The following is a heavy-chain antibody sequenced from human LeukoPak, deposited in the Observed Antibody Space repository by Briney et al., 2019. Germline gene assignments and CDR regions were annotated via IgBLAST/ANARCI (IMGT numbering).Heavy chain of an antibody. V-gene: IGHV4-34*01. J-gene: IGHJ5*02. CDR2: INHSGST. Sequence: PSEALSLTCAVYGGSFSGYYWSWIRQPPGKGLEWIGEINHSGSTNYNPSLKSRVTISVDTSKNQFSLKLSSVTAADTAVYYCARGIYGSGSYWQPWGQGTLVTVSS. CDR3: ARGIYGSGSYWQP. CDR1: GGSFSGYY. D-gene: IGHD3-10*01.